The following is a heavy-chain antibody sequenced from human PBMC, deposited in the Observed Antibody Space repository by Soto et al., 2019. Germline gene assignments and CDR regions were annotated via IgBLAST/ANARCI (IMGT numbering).Heavy chain of an antibody. CDR2: INPNSGGT. CDR1: GYTFTGYY. J-gene: IGHJ3*02. D-gene: IGHD6-19*01. Sequence: QVQLVQSGAEVKKPGASVKVSCKASGYTFTGYYMHWVRQAPGQGLEWMGWINPNSGGTNYAQKFLGRVTMTRDTSISTAYMELSRLRSDDTAVYYCARAIVNQIAVAGPDAFDIWGKGTMVTVSS. V-gene: IGHV1-2*02. CDR3: ARAIVNQIAVAGPDAFDI.